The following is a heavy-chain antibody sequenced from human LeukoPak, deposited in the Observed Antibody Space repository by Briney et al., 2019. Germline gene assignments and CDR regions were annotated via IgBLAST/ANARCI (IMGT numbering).Heavy chain of an antibody. CDR3: ARVHYYDSSGYYYNY. CDR2: INPNSGGT. D-gene: IGHD3-22*01. J-gene: IGHJ4*02. V-gene: IGHV1-2*02. Sequence: ASVKVSCKASGYTFTGYYMHWVRQAPGQGLEWMGWINPNSGGTNYAQKFQGRVTMTRATSISTAYMELSRLRSDDTAVYYCARVHYYDSSGYYYNYWGQGTLVTVSS. CDR1: GYTFTGYY.